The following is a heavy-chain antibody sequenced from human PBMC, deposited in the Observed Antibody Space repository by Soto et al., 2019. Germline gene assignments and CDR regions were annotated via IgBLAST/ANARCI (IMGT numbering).Heavy chain of an antibody. CDR3: ARHIGVTGTRGFDY. D-gene: IGHD6-19*01. CDR1: GGSISETYW. CDR2: ISYRGTT. J-gene: IGHJ4*02. V-gene: IGHV4-4*02. Sequence: QVQLQESGPGLVEPSETLSLTCAVSGGSISETYWWSWVRQPPGKGLEWIGEISYRGTTHYNPSLRSRATISMDTSRNQISLTLISVTAADSASYYCARHIGVTGTRGFDYWGQGTLVTVSS.